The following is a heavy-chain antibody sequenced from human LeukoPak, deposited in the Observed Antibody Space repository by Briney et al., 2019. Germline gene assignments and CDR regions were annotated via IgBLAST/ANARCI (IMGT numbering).Heavy chain of an antibody. CDR3: ARLWSTVVDWGAFDI. V-gene: IGHV3-7*01. Sequence: GGSLRLSCAASGFIFSDYWMSWVRQAPGKGLEWVANIKQDGSEKYYVDSVKGRFTISRDNAKNSFYLQMNSLRAEDTAVYYCARLWSTVVDWGAFDIWGQGTMITVSS. D-gene: IGHD4-23*01. CDR2: IKQDGSEK. J-gene: IGHJ3*02. CDR1: GFIFSDYW.